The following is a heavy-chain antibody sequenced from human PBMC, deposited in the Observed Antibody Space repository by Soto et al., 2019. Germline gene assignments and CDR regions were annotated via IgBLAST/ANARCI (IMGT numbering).Heavy chain of an antibody. CDR2: ISYGGSNK. J-gene: IGHJ4*02. D-gene: IGHD5-12*01. Sequence: GGSLRLSCAASGFTFSSYGMHWVRQAPGKGLEWVAVISYGGSNKYYADSVKGRFTISRDNSKNTLYLQMNSLRAEDTAVYYCAKAVYSGYDPYFDYWGQGTLVTVSS. CDR1: GFTFSSYG. CDR3: AKAVYSGYDPYFDY. V-gene: IGHV3-30*18.